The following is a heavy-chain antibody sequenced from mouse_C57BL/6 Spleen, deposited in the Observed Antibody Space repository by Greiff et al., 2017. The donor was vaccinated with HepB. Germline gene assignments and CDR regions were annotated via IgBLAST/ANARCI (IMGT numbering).Heavy chain of an antibody. CDR2: IHPNSGST. J-gene: IGHJ2*01. CDR1: GYTFTSYW. V-gene: IGHV1-64*01. CDR3: ARSGTVYFDY. D-gene: IGHD4-1*01. Sequence: QVQLQQPGAEMVKPGASVKLSCKASGYTFTSYWMHWVKQRPGQGLEWIGMIHPNSGSTNYNEKFKSKATLTVDKSSSTAYMQLSSLTSEDSAVYYCARSGTVYFDYWGQGTTLTVSS.